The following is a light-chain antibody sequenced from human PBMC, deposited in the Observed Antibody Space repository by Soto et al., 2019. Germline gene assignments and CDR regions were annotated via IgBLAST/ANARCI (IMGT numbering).Light chain of an antibody. V-gene: IGKV1-5*01. Sequence: DIQMTQSASTLSASVGDRVTITCRASQSISSWLAWYQQKPGKAPKLLIYDASSLESGVPSRFSGIGSGTEFTLTISSLQPHDFATYYCQQYNSYSGWTFGQGTKVDIK. CDR1: QSISSW. J-gene: IGKJ1*01. CDR3: QQYNSYSGWT. CDR2: DAS.